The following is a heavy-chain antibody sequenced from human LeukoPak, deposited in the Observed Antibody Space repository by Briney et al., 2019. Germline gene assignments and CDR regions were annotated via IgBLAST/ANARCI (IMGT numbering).Heavy chain of an antibody. D-gene: IGHD3-3*01. CDR3: ARVASEGVDY. CDR2: IYYSGST. Sequence: SETLSLTCAVYGGSFSGYYWSWIRQPPGKGLEWIGYIYYSGSTNYNPSFRSRVTISVDTSKNQFSLKLSSVTAADTAVYYCARVASEGVDYWGQGTLVTVSS. CDR1: GGSFSGYY. J-gene: IGHJ4*02. V-gene: IGHV4-59*01.